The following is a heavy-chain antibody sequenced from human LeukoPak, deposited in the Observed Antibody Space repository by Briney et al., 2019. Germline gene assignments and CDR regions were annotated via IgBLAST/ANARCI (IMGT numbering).Heavy chain of an antibody. J-gene: IGHJ4*02. CDR1: GFTFSSYA. CDR3: AKDGYDFWSGYSR. CDR2: ISGSGGST. Sequence: PGGSLRLSCAASGFTFSSYAMSWVRQAPGKGLEWVSAISGSGGSTYYADSVKGRFTISRDNAKNTLYLQMNSLRAEDTAVYYCAKDGYDFWSGYSRWGQGTLVTVSS. D-gene: IGHD3-3*01. V-gene: IGHV3-23*01.